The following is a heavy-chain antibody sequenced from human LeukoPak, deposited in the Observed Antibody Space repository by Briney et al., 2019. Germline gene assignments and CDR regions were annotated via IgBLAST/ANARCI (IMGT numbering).Heavy chain of an antibody. V-gene: IGHV3-23*01. J-gene: IGHJ4*02. CDR2: ISGSGGNK. D-gene: IGHD6-13*01. Sequence: QPGGSLGLSCAASGFTFSSFPINWVRQAPGKGLEWVSAISGSGGNKYYADFVQGRFTISRDNSKNTVYLHMNSLRADDTALYYCAKEESFGSSPVLDHWGQGTLVTVSS. CDR1: GFTFSSFP. CDR3: AKEESFGSSPVLDH.